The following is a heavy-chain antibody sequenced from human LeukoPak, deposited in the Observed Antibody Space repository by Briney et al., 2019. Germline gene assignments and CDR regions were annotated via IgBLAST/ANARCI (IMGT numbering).Heavy chain of an antibody. CDR1: GGTFSGYA. D-gene: IGHD1-26*01. CDR3: ARGFPPNIVGATGYYYYMDV. V-gene: IGHV1-69*05. J-gene: IGHJ6*03. CDR2: IIPIFGTA. Sequence: ASVKVSCKASGGTFSGYAISWVRQAPGQGLEWMGGIIPIFGTANYAQKFQGRVTITTDESTSTAYMELSSLRSEDTAVYYCARGFPPNIVGATGYYYYMDVWGKGTTVTVSS.